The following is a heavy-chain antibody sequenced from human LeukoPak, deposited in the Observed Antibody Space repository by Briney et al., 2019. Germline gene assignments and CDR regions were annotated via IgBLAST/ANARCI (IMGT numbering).Heavy chain of an antibody. D-gene: IGHD3-22*01. J-gene: IGHJ3*02. CDR1: GFTFSDYY. CDR2: ISSSSSYT. V-gene: IGHV3-11*03. CDR3: ARLRYYDSSGYLPWAFDM. Sequence: GGSLRLSCAASGFTFSDYYMSWIRQAPGKGLEWVSYISSSSSYTNYADSVKGRFTLSRDNAKNSLYLQMNSLRAEDTAVYYCARLRYYDSSGYLPWAFDMWGQGTMVTVSS.